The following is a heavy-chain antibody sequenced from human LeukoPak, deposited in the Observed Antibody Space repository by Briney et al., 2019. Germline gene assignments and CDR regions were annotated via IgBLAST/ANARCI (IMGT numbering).Heavy chain of an antibody. CDR2: ISGSGGST. D-gene: IGHD3-22*01. Sequence: GGSLRLSCAASGFTFSSYAMSWVRQAPGKGLEWVSAISGSGGSTYYADSVKGRFTISRDNSKNTLYLQMNSLRAEDTAVYYCARAMIVVVTPFDYWGQGTLVTVSS. CDR3: ARAMIVVVTPFDY. V-gene: IGHV3-23*01. J-gene: IGHJ4*02. CDR1: GFTFSSYA.